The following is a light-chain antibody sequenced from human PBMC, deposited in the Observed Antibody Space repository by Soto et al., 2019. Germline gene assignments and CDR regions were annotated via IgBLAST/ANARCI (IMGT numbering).Light chain of an antibody. CDR1: QSISSW. Sequence: DIQMTQSPSTLSASVGDRVTITCRASQSISSWLAWYQQKPGKAPKLLIQKASSLESGVPSRLSGSGSGTAFTINISSLQPDDFATYYCQQYSIFSLTFGGGTKVEIK. CDR2: KAS. CDR3: QQYSIFSLT. J-gene: IGKJ4*01. V-gene: IGKV1-5*03.